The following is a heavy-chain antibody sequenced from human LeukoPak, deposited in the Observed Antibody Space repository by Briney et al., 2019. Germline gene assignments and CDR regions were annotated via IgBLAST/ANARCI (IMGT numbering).Heavy chain of an antibody. CDR2: ISGSGGRT. CDR3: AREGEYQLPKGVY. V-gene: IGHV3-23*01. CDR1: GFTFSNYV. J-gene: IGHJ4*02. Sequence: GGSLRLSCAASGFTFSNYVMSWVRQAPGKGLEWVSGISGSGGRTYYADSVKGRFTISRDNAKNSLYLQMNSLRAEDTAVYYCAREGEYQLPKGVYWGQGTLVTVSS. D-gene: IGHD2-2*01.